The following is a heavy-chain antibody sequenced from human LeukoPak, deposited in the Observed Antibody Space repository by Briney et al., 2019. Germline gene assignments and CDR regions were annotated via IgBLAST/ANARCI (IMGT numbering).Heavy chain of an antibody. CDR3: ARAGYYYDSMGET. J-gene: IGHJ5*02. Sequence: SEALSLTCIVSGGSISTYYWNWIRQPPGKGLEWIGYIYYSGSTNYNPSLKSRVTISVDTSKNQFSLNLTSVTAADTAVYYCARAGYYYDSMGETWGQGILVTVSS. CDR1: GGSISTYY. CDR2: IYYSGST. D-gene: IGHD3-22*01. V-gene: IGHV4-59*01.